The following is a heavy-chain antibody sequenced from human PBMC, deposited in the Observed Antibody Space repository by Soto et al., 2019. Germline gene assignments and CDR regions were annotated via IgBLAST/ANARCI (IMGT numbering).Heavy chain of an antibody. Sequence: EVQLLESGGGLVQPGGSLRLSCAASGFTFSSYAMSWVRQAPGKGLEWVSAISGSGGSTYYADSVKGRFTISRDNSKHTLYLQMNSQRAEDTAGYYCAKDPVKHCSGCSCEQPYSCDYWGQGTLVTVSS. V-gene: IGHV3-23*01. CDR2: ISGSGGST. CDR3: AKDPVKHCSGCSCEQPYSCDY. J-gene: IGHJ4*02. D-gene: IGHD2-15*01. CDR1: GFTFSSYA.